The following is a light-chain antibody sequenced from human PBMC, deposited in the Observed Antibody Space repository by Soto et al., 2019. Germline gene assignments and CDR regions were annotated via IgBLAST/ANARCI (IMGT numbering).Light chain of an antibody. J-gene: IGKJ5*01. CDR2: AAS. CDR1: QRVGSY. CDR3: EQTYSTPVT. V-gene: IGKV1-39*01. Sequence: DIQVTQSPSSLSASVGDSVTLSCQTSQRVGSYIHWYQQKPGKAPKLLIYAASSVQSGVPLRFSGTGSGTDFTLTISSLQPEDFATYYCEQTYSTPVTFGQGTRLEIK.